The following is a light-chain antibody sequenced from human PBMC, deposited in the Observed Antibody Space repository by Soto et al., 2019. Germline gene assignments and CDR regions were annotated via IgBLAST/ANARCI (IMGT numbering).Light chain of an antibody. J-gene: IGLJ1*01. Sequence: QSVLTQPPSVSAAPGQKVTISCSGSSSNIGNNYVSWYQQLPGTAPKLLIYDNNKRPSGIPDRFSGSKSGTSATLGITGLQTGDEAYYYCGTWDNSLSAYVVATGTKVXVL. V-gene: IGLV1-51*01. CDR2: DNN. CDR3: GTWDNSLSAYV. CDR1: SSNIGNNY.